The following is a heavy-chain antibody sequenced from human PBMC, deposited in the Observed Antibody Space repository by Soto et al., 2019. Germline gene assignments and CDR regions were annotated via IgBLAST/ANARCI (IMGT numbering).Heavy chain of an antibody. D-gene: IGHD6-6*01. CDR3: ARVLGKSLHYDY. J-gene: IGHJ4*02. Sequence: SETLSLTCTVSGGSISSGDYYWSWIRQPPGKGLEWIGYIYYSGSTYYNPSLKSRVTISVDTSKNQFSLKLSSVTAADTAVYYCARVLGKSLHYDYWGQGTLVTVSS. CDR2: IYYSGST. CDR1: GGSISSGDYY. V-gene: IGHV4-30-4*01.